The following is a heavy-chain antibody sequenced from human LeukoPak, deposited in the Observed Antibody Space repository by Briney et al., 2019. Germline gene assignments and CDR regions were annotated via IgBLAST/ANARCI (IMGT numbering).Heavy chain of an antibody. D-gene: IGHD2-2*01. V-gene: IGHV1-69*13. Sequence: GASVTVSCKASGGTFSSYASSWVRQAPGQGLEWMGGIIPIFGTANYAQKFQGRVTITADESTSTAYMELSSLRSEDTAVYYCAREDIVVVPAATVTRLDPWGQGTLVTVSS. CDR3: AREDIVVVPAATVTRLDP. CDR1: GGTFSSYA. CDR2: IIPIFGTA. J-gene: IGHJ5*02.